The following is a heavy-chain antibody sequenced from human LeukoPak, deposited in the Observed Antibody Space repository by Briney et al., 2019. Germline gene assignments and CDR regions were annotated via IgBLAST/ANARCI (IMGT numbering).Heavy chain of an antibody. CDR2: MNPNSGRT. J-gene: IGHJ4*02. CDR1: GYTLTSYD. CDR3: TRETSSRYFDY. Sequence: ASVKVSCKASGYTLTSYDINWVRQATGQGLEWMGWMNPNSGRTGYAQNFQGRTTITRNTSISTAYMELSSLRSEDTAVYYCTRETSSRYFDYWGQGTLVTVSS. V-gene: IGHV1-8*01.